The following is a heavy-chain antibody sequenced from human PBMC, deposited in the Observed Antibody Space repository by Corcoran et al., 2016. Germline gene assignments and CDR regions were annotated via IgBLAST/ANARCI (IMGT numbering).Heavy chain of an antibody. D-gene: IGHD3-22*01. CDR1: GYTFTSYG. CDR2: ISAYNGNT. J-gene: IGHJ4*02. Sequence: QVQLVQSGAEVKKPGASVKVSCKASGYTFTSYGISWVRQAPGQGLEWMGWISAYNGNTNYAQKLQGRVTMTTDTSTSTAYMELRGLRSDDTAVYYWARVLGGEDYYDSSGYPYYFDYWGQGTLVTVSS. CDR3: ARVLGGEDYYDSSGYPYYFDY. V-gene: IGHV1-18*01.